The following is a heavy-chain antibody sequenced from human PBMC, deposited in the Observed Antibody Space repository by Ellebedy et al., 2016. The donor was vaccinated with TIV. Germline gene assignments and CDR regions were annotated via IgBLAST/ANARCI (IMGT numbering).Heavy chain of an antibody. V-gene: IGHV1-69*13. CDR2: IIPIFGTA. D-gene: IGHD4/OR15-4a*01. CDR1: GGTFSSYA. CDR3: ARDNLGASEEDY. J-gene: IGHJ4*02. Sequence: AASVKVSCKASGGTFSSYAISWVRQAPGQGLEWMGGIIPIFGTANYAQKFQGRVTITADESTSTAYMELSSLRSEDTAVYYCARDNLGASEEDYWGQGTLVTVSS.